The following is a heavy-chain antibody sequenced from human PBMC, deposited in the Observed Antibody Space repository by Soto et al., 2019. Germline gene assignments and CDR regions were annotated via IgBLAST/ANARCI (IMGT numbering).Heavy chain of an antibody. D-gene: IGHD3-22*01. Sequence: GGSRRLSCAASGFTFSSYAMHWVRQAPGKGLEYVSAISSYGGSTYYANSVKGRFTISRDNSKNTLYLQMGSLRAEDMAVYYCARDPDSSGYYYFDYWGQGT. CDR1: GFTFSSYA. CDR2: ISSYGGST. V-gene: IGHV3-64*01. J-gene: IGHJ4*02. CDR3: ARDPDSSGYYYFDY.